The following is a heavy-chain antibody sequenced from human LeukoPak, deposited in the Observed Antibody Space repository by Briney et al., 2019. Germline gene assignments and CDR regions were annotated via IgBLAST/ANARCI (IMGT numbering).Heavy chain of an antibody. D-gene: IGHD2-21*01. CDR3: ARGFGGDYFDY. Sequence: PGGSLRLSCAASGFTFSSYAMSWVRQAPGKGLEWVSAISGSGGSTYYADSVKGLFTISRDNAKNSLYLQMNSLRAEDTAVYYCARGFGGDYFDYWGQGTLVTVSS. V-gene: IGHV3-23*01. CDR2: ISGSGGST. J-gene: IGHJ4*02. CDR1: GFTFSSYA.